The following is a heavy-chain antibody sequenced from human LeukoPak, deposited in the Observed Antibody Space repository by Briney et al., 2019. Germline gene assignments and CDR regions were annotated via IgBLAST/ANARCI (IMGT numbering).Heavy chain of an antibody. V-gene: IGHV3-30*04. J-gene: IGHJ4*02. Sequence: PGGSLRLSCAASGFTFSSYAMHWVRQAPGKGLEWVAVISYDGSNRYYADSVKGRFTISRDNSKNTLYLQMNSLRAEDTAVYYCARDIPNIVGATWVFDYWGQGTRVTVSS. CDR2: ISYDGSNR. CDR1: GFTFSSYA. CDR3: ARDIPNIVGATWVFDY. D-gene: IGHD1-26*01.